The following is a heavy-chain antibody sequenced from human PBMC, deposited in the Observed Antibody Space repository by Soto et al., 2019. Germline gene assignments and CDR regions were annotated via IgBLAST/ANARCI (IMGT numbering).Heavy chain of an antibody. CDR1: GFTFSSYA. J-gene: IGHJ4*02. CDR3: AKSYSGRPGIHY. Sequence: LSLACAASGFTFSSYAMSWVRQAPGKGLEWVSAISGSGGSTYYADSVKGRFTISRDNSKNTLYLQMNSLRAEDTAVSYCAKSYSGRPGIHYCCQGTLFTV. V-gene: IGHV3-23*01. CDR2: ISGSGGST. D-gene: IGHD1-26*01.